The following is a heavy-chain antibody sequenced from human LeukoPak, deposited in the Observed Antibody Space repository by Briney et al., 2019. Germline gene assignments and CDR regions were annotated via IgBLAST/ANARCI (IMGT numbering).Heavy chain of an antibody. CDR2: IYYSVSS. V-gene: IGHV4-31*03. CDR1: GDSISRGGYY. Sequence: SETLSLTCTVSGDSISRGGYYWSWLRQHPGKGLEWIGYIYYSVSSYYNTSFMSRLTISVDTSKNQFSLKLSSVTAADTAVYYCARGNSRGFRWGQGTLVTVSS. D-gene: IGHD3-22*01. CDR3: ARGNSRGFR. J-gene: IGHJ4*02.